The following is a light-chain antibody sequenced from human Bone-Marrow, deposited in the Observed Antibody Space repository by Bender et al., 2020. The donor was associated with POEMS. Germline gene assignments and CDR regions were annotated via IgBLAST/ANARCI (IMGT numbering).Light chain of an antibody. J-gene: IGLJ2*01. CDR2: EVS. Sequence: QSALTQPASVSGSPGQSITISCTGISSDVGRYSFVSWYQQHPGKAPKLMIYEVSKRPSGVPDRFSGSKSGSTASLTVSGLQADDEADYYCSSYAGSDNLVFGGGTKLTVL. CDR3: SSYAGSDNLV. CDR1: SSDVGRYSF. V-gene: IGLV2-8*01.